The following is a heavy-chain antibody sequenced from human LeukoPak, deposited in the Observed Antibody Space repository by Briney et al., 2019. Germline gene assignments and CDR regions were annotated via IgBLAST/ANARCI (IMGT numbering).Heavy chain of an antibody. CDR1: GYTFTDHI. D-gene: IGHD3-22*01. CDR3: AREMSNYYDSSGYYPYGAFDI. J-gene: IGHJ3*02. CDR2: INPYSAGT. Sequence: ASVKVSCKASGYTFTDHIIHWVRQAPGQGLEWVGWINPYSAGTKYAQNFQGRVTLTRDTSISTAYMELSRLRSDDTAVYYCAREMSNYYDSSGYYPYGAFDIWGQGTMVTVSS. V-gene: IGHV1-2*02.